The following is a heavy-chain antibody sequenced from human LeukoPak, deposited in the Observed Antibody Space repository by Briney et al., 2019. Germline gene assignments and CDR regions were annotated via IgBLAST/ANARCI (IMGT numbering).Heavy chain of an antibody. J-gene: IGHJ6*03. CDR2: IIPIFGTA. CDR1: GGTFSSYA. Sequence: ASVKVSCKASGGTFSSYAISWVRQAPGQGLEWMGGIIPIFGTANYAQKFQGRVTITTDEPTSTAYMELSSLRSEDTAVYYCARVYYYDSSGYYPRSYYMDVWGKGTTVTVS. CDR3: ARVYYYDSSGYYPRSYYMDV. D-gene: IGHD3-22*01. V-gene: IGHV1-69*05.